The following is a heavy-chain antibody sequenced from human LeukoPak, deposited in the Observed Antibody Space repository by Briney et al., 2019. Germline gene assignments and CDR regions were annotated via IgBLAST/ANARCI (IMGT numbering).Heavy chain of an antibody. Sequence: SETLSLTCTVSGASITTYYWTWIRQPPGKGLEWIGYIYHSGSTNYNPSLKSRDTISLDTSRNQFSLRLSSVTAADTAVYFCAREYSTSSEGDYFDYWGQGSLVAVSS. CDR3: AREYSTSSEGDYFDY. V-gene: IGHV4-59*01. CDR2: IYHSGST. J-gene: IGHJ4*02. CDR1: GASITTYY. D-gene: IGHD6-6*01.